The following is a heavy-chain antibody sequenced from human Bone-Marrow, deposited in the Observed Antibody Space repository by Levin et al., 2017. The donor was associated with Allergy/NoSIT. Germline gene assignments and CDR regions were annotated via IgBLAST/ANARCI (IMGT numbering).Heavy chain of an antibody. D-gene: IGHD2-15*01. CDR1: GFTFSSYG. Sequence: SCAASGFTFSSYGMHWVRQAPGKGLEWVAVISYDGSNKYYADSVKGRFTISRDNSKNTLYLQMNSLRAEDTAVYYCAKDLGRYCSGGSCYGPFDYWGQGTLVTVSS. CDR3: AKDLGRYCSGGSCYGPFDY. CDR2: ISYDGSNK. J-gene: IGHJ4*02. V-gene: IGHV3-30*18.